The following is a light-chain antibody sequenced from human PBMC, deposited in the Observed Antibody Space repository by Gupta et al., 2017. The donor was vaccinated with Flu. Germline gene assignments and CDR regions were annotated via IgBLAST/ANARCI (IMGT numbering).Light chain of an antibody. CDR3: NSRDSSGNHVV. J-gene: IGLJ2*01. CDR1: SPRSYY. V-gene: IGLV3-19*01. CDR2: GKN. Sequence: SSELTQDPAVSVALGQTVRITCQGDSPRSYYASWYQQKPGPAPVLVIYGKNNRPSGIPDRFSGSSSGNTASLTITGAQAEDEADYYCNSRDSSGNHVVFSGGTKLTVI.